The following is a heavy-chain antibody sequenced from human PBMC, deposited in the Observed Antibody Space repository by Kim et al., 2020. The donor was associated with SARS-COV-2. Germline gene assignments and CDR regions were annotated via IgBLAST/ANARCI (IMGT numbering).Heavy chain of an antibody. CDR1: GFTFSSYS. CDR2: ISSSSSYI. CDR3: ARVTPGYCSSTSCYGNYYYGMDV. D-gene: IGHD2-2*01. V-gene: IGHV3-21*04. J-gene: IGHJ6*02. Sequence: GGSLRLSCAASGFTFSSYSMNWVRQAPGKGLEWVSSISSSSSYIYYADSVKGRFTISRDNAKNSLYLQMNSLRAEDTAVYYCARVTPGYCSSTSCYGNYYYGMDVWGQGTTVTVSS.